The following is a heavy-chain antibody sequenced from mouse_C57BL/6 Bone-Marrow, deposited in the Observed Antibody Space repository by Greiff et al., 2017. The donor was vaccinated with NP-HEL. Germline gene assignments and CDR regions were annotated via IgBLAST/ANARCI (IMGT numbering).Heavy chain of an antibody. V-gene: IGHV5-12*01. D-gene: IGHD1-1*01. CDR2: ICNCGGST. CDR1: GFTFSDYY. CDR3: ARQSRIYYYGSSYGPWYFDV. Sequence: EVQVVESGGGLVQPGGSLKLSCAASGFTFSDYYMYWVRQTPEPRLKWVSYICNCGGSTYYPDTVKGRFTISRDNAKNTLYLQMSRLKCEDTAMYYCARQSRIYYYGSSYGPWYFDVWGTGTTVTVSS. J-gene: IGHJ1*03.